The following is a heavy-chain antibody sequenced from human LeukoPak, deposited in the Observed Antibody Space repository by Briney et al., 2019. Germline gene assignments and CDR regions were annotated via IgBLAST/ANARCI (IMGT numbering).Heavy chain of an antibody. CDR3: AKDVRRWLQLRWHAFDI. CDR2: IRYDGSNK. CDR1: GFTFSSYG. V-gene: IGHV3-30*02. D-gene: IGHD5-24*01. Sequence: GGSLRLSCAASGFTFSSYGMHWVRQAPRKGLEWVSFIRYDGSNKYYADSVKGRFTISRDNSKNTLYLQMDSLRAEDTAVYYCAKDVRRWLQLRWHAFDIWGQGTMVTVSS. J-gene: IGHJ3*02.